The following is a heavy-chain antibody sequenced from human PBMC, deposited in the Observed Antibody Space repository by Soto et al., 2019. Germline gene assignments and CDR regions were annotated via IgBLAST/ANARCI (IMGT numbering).Heavy chain of an antibody. CDR3: AVSPEWFGEPYYYYMDV. CDR1: GYSFTSYW. V-gene: IGHV5-51*01. Sequence: GESLKISCKGSGYSFTSYWIGWVRQMPGKGLEWMGIIYPGDSDTRYSPSFQGQVTISADKSISTAYLQWSSLKASDTAMYYCAVSPEWFGEPYYYYMDVWGKGTTVTVSS. J-gene: IGHJ6*03. D-gene: IGHD3-10*01. CDR2: IYPGDSDT.